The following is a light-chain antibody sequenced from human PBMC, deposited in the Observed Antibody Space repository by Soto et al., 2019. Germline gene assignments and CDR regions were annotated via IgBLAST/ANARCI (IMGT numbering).Light chain of an antibody. CDR1: SSNIGAGYE. CDR2: ENN. CDR3: QSYDSTLSGYV. V-gene: IGLV1-40*01. J-gene: IGLJ1*01. Sequence: QSALTQPPSVSEAPGQRVTIPCTGSSSNIGAGYEAHWYQQVPGTAPKLLIYENNNRPSGVSDRFSGSKSGTSASLAITGLQAEDEAEYYCQSYDSTLSGYVFGTGTKLTVL.